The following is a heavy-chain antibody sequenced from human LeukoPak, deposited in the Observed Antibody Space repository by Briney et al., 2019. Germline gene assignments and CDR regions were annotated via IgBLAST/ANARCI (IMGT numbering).Heavy chain of an antibody. CDR2: INHNNGGT. D-gene: IGHD2-2*01. J-gene: IGHJ4*02. V-gene: IGHV1-2*02. Sequence: ASAKVSCKASGYRFTDYYVHWVRQAPGQGLEWMGWINHNNGGTHYAQKFHGRVTMTRDTSITTAYMEMNRLTSDDTAVYYCARELGFCSSTSCPLYHYWGQRPLVTVSS. CDR1: GYRFTDYY. CDR3: ARELGFCSSTSCPLYHY.